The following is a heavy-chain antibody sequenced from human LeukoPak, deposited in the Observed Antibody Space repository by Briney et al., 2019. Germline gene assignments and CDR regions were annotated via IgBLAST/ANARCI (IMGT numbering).Heavy chain of an antibody. Sequence: ASVKVSCKASGYTFTSYAMHWVRQAPGKGLDYVSTISGNGGSTYYADSVKGRFTISRDNSKNTLYLQMSSLRAEDTAVYYCVKGSEGYSDSKSDYWGQGTLVTVSS. CDR2: ISGNGGST. J-gene: IGHJ4*02. V-gene: IGHV3-64D*09. CDR1: GYTFTSYA. CDR3: VKGSEGYSDSKSDY. D-gene: IGHD3-22*01.